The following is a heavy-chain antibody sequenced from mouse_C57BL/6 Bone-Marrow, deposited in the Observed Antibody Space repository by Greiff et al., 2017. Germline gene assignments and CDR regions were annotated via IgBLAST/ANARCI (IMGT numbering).Heavy chain of an antibody. Sequence: QVQLQQSGAELVKPGASVKLSCKASGYTFTSYYMYWVKQRPGQGLEWIGEINPNNGGSNFNEKFKSKATLTVDKSSTTEYMQRSSLTSEDSAVYCCTRPGHGGFAYWGQGTLVTVSA. D-gene: IGHD3-1*01. CDR2: INPNNGGS. V-gene: IGHV1S81*02. CDR3: TRPGHGGFAY. J-gene: IGHJ3*01. CDR1: GYTFTSYY.